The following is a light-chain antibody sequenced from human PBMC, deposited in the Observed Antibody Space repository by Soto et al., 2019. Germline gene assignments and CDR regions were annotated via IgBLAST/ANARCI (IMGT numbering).Light chain of an antibody. V-gene: IGKV3-15*01. CDR3: QQSNAWPRT. Sequence: EIVMTQSPITLSVSPGERATLSCRASQSVGGDLAWYQQIPGQPPRLLIYGAVTRATGVAARFSGGGSGTEFTLTVDSLQSEDLALYYCQQSNAWPRTFGQGTKLEI. CDR1: QSVGGD. CDR2: GAV. J-gene: IGKJ2*01.